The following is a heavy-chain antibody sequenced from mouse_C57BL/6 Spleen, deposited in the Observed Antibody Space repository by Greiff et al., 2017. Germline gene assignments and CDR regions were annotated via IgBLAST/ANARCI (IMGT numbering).Heavy chain of an antibody. CDR3: ARADDYDSYYYAMDY. J-gene: IGHJ4*01. CDR1: GYSITSGYY. D-gene: IGHD2-4*01. V-gene: IGHV3-6*01. CDR2: ISYDGSN. Sequence: ESGPGLVKPSQSLSLTCSVTGYSITSGYYWNWIRQFPGNKLEWMGYISYDGSNNYNPSLKNRISITRDTSKNQFFLKLNSVTTEDTATYYCARADDYDSYYYAMDYWGQGTSVTVSS.